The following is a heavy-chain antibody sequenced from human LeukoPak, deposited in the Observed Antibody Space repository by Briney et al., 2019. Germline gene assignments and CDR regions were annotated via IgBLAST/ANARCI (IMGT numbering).Heavy chain of an antibody. CDR2: IYYSGST. D-gene: IGHD2-21*02. CDR1: GGSISSGGYY. CDR3: AREYGDDNWFDP. Sequence: SETLSLTCTVSGGSISSGGYYWSWIRQHPGKGLEWIGYIYYSGSTYYNPSLKSRVTISVDTSKNQFSLKLNSVTAADTAVYYCAREYGDDNWFDPWGQGTLVTVSS. V-gene: IGHV4-30-4*08. J-gene: IGHJ5*02.